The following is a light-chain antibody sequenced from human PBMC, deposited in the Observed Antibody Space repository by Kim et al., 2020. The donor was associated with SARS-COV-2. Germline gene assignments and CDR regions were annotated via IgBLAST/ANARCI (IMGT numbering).Light chain of an antibody. CDR2: DAS. CDR1: QSVSSNY. Sequence: LSPGERATLSCRASQSVSSNYLAWYRRKPGQAPRLLIYDASSRATGIPDRFSGSGSGTDFTLTISRLEPEDFAVYYCQQYGYLITFGGGTKVDIK. CDR3: QQYGYLIT. J-gene: IGKJ4*01. V-gene: IGKV3-20*01.